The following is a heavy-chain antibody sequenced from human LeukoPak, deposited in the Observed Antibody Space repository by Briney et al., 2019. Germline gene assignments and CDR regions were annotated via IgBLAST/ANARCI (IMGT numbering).Heavy chain of an antibody. V-gene: IGHV1-24*01. CDR1: GYTLTELS. CDR2: FDPEDGET. CDR3: ATGTFQWLGATKTEVYFDY. D-gene: IGHD1-26*01. Sequence: ASVKVSCTVSGYTLTELSMHWVRQAPGKGLEWMGGFDPEDGETIYAQKFQGRVTMTEDTSTDTAYMELSSLRSEDTAVYYCATGTFQWLGATKTEVYFDYWGQGTLVTVSS. J-gene: IGHJ4*02.